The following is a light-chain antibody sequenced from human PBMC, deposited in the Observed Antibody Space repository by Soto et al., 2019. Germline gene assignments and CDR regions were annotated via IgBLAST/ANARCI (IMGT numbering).Light chain of an antibody. V-gene: IGKV3-15*01. CDR3: QQYNNWPPIT. J-gene: IGKJ5*01. CDR2: YSS. Sequence: EIVIPHSPATLSLSPGERATLSCRASQSVNSNLGWYQQKPGQAPRLRIYYSSTRATGIPARFSGSGSGTEFTLTISSLQSEDFAVYYCQQYNNWPPITVGQGTRLEI. CDR1: QSVNSN.